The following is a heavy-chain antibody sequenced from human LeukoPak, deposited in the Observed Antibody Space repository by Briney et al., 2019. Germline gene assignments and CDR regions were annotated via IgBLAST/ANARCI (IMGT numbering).Heavy chain of an antibody. Sequence: GGSLRLSCAASEFTFSAYWMHWVRQAPGKGLVWVSRIRGDGSMTNYADSVKGRFTISRDNAKNTLYLQMNSLRLEDTAVYYCARENLAATADYWGQGTVVTVSS. CDR1: EFTFSAYW. V-gene: IGHV3-74*01. CDR3: ARENLAATADY. J-gene: IGHJ4*02. CDR2: IRGDGSMT. D-gene: IGHD2-21*02.